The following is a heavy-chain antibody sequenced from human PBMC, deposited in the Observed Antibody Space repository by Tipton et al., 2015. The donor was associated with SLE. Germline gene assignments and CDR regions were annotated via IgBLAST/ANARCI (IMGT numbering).Heavy chain of an antibody. V-gene: IGHV1-18*01. D-gene: IGHD3-10*01. J-gene: IGHJ6*02. CDR3: AVSYYSGSGVCNYGMDV. CDR2: ISAKNGDT. Sequence: QLVQSGGEVKKPGASVKISCKASGYSFSTYGISWVRQARGQGLEWMGWISAKNGDTNYAQEVQGRLTLTTDTSTSTAYMEMRSLRSDDTAVYYCAVSYYSGSGVCNYGMDVWGQGTTVTVSS. CDR1: GYSFSTYG.